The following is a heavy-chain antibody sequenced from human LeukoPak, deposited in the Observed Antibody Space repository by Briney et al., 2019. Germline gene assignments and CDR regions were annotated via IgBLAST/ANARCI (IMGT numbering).Heavy chain of an antibody. CDR2: ISSSSSYI. J-gene: IGHJ4*02. CDR3: ARDRVNYDYVWGSYRPPYYFDY. D-gene: IGHD3-16*02. Sequence: PGGSLRLSCAASGFTFSSYSMNWVRQAPGKGLEWVSSISSSSSYIYYADSVKGRFTISRDNAKNSLYLQMNGLRAEDTAVYYCARDRVNYDYVWGSYRPPYYFDYWGQGTLVTVSS. CDR1: GFTFSSYS. V-gene: IGHV3-21*01.